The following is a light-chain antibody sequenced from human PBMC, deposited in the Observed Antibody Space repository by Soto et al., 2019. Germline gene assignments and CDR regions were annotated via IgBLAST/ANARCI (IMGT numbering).Light chain of an antibody. CDR3: QQYGSSTWT. V-gene: IGKV3-20*01. J-gene: IGKJ1*01. CDR2: GAS. Sequence: EVVLTLSPGTLSLSPGERATLSCRASHSVSSSYLAWYQQKPGQAPRLLIYGASSRATGIPDRFSGSGSGTDFTLTITRLEPEDFAVYYCQQYGSSTWTFGQGTKVDIK. CDR1: HSVSSSY.